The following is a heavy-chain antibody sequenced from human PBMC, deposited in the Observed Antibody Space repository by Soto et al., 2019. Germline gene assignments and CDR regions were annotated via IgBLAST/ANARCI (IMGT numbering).Heavy chain of an antibody. CDR2: VYATGTT. CDR3: VRGGSKTLRDWFDP. J-gene: IGHJ5*02. V-gene: IGHV4-4*07. Sequence: QVHLQESGPGLVKPSETLSLTCSVSGGSISKFYWSWIRKTAGQGLEWMGRVYATGTTDYNPSLRSRVAMSVDISRKTFSLRLTSVTAADTGMYYCVRGGSKTLRDWFDPWGQGKLVTVSS. CDR1: GGSISKFY. D-gene: IGHD3-10*01.